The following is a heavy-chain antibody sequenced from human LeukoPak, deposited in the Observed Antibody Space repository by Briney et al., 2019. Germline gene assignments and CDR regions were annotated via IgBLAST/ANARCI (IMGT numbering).Heavy chain of an antibody. D-gene: IGHD6-19*01. CDR3: ARDVRSSGWSELTFDY. V-gene: IGHV4-39*07. Sequence: SETLSLTCTVSGGSISSSSYYWGWIRQPPGKGLEWIGSIYYSGSTYYNPSLKSRVTISVDTSKNQFSLKLSSVTAADTAVYYCARDVRSSGWSELTFDYWGQGTLVTVSS. CDR2: IYYSGST. CDR1: GGSISSSSYY. J-gene: IGHJ4*02.